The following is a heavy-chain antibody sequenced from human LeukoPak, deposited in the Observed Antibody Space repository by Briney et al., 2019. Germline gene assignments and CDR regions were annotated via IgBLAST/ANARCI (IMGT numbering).Heavy chain of an antibody. V-gene: IGHV3-23*01. D-gene: IGHD3-22*01. J-gene: IGHJ4*02. Sequence: GSLRLSCAASGFTFSSYAMSWVRQAPGKGLEWVSAISGSGGSTYYADSVKGRFTISRDNSKNTLYLQMNSLRAEDTALYYCAKGGYGVVVVPPDYWGQGTLVTVSS. CDR1: GFTFSSYA. CDR3: AKGGYGVVVVPPDY. CDR2: ISGSGGST.